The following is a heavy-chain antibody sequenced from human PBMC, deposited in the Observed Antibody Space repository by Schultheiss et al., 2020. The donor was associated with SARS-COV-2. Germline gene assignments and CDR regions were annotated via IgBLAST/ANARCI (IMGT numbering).Heavy chain of an antibody. CDR1: GFTFSSYA. J-gene: IGHJ3*02. Sequence: GGSLRLSCAASGFTFSSYAMSWVRQAPGKGLEWVSAISGSGGSTYYADSVKGRFTISRDNSKNTLYLQMNSLRAEDTAVYYCAKSATYYYDSSGYFFRFDAFDIWGQGTMVTVSS. V-gene: IGHV3-23*01. CDR3: AKSATYYYDSSGYFFRFDAFDI. D-gene: IGHD3-22*01. CDR2: ISGSGGST.